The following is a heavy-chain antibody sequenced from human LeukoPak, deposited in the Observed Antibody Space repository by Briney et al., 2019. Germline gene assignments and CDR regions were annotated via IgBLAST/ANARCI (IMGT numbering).Heavy chain of an antibody. D-gene: IGHD3/OR15-3a*01. V-gene: IGHV4-4*02. Sequence: SETLSLTCTVSGGSISSSNWWSWVRQPPGKGLEWIGEIYHSGSTNYNPSLKSRVTISVDKSKNQFSLKLRSVTAADTAVYYCARVFSTGYSVGFDYWGQGTLVTVSS. CDR3: ARVFSTGYSVGFDY. J-gene: IGHJ4*02. CDR2: IYHSGST. CDR1: GGSISSSNW.